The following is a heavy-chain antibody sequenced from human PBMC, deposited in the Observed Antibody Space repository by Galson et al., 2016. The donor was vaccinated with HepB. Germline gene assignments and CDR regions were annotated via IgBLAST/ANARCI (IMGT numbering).Heavy chain of an antibody. J-gene: IGHJ4*02. CDR3: ARLLYYYDTSGIYYFDY. Sequence: ETLSLTCTVSGASISSSTYYWGWIRQPPGKGLEWLGSMSYGGSTYYYPSLKSRVTISVGTSKNQFSLRLISVTAADTAVYYCARLLYYYDTSGIYYFDYWGQGTLVTVSS. CDR1: GASISSSTYY. D-gene: IGHD3-22*01. CDR2: MSYGGST. V-gene: IGHV4-39*01.